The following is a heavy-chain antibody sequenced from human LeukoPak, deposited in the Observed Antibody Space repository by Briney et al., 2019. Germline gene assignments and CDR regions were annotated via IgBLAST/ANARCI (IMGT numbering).Heavy chain of an antibody. J-gene: IGHJ5*02. Sequence: SETLSLTCTVSGGSISSYYWGWIRQPPGEGLEWIGNIYYSGSTYYNPSLKSRVTISLDTSKNQFSLKLSSVTAADTAVYYCARRDIAARLNWFDPWGQGTLVTVSS. CDR1: GGSISSYY. CDR3: ARRDIAARLNWFDP. D-gene: IGHD6-6*01. CDR2: IYYSGST. V-gene: IGHV4-39*01.